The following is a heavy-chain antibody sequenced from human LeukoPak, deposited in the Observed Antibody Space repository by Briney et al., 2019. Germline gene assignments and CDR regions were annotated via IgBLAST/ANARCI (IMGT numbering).Heavy chain of an antibody. CDR2: IKQDGSEK. CDR3: ARDDDCSGGSCYGY. Sequence: SGGSLRLSCAASGFTFSSYWMSWVRQAPGKGLEWVANIKQDGSEKYYVDSVKGRFTISRDNAKNPLYLQMNSLRAEDTAVYYCARDDDCSGGSCYGYWGQGTLVTVSS. D-gene: IGHD2-15*01. V-gene: IGHV3-7*01. CDR1: GFTFSSYW. J-gene: IGHJ4*02.